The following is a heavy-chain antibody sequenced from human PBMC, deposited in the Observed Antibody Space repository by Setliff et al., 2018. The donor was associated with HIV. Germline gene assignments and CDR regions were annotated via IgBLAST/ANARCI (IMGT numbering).Heavy chain of an antibody. D-gene: IGHD3-22*01. CDR1: GFTFNSYW. CDR3: ARGGEYYSDSGGIYYYMDV. J-gene: IGHJ6*03. V-gene: IGHV3-20*04. CDR2: INWNGRST. Sequence: GSLRLSCVASGFTFNSYWMYWVRQAPGKGLEWVSGINWNGRSTGDADFVKGRFTISRDNAKNSLYLQMNSLGAEDTAFYYCARGGEYYSDSGGIYYYMDVWGKGTTVTVSS.